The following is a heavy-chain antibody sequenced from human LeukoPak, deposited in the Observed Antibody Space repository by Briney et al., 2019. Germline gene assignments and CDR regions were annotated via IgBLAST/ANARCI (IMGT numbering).Heavy chain of an antibody. Sequence: GDSLKISCKGSGCSFTSYWIGWVRQMPGKGLEWMGIIYPGDSDTRYSPSFQGQVTISADKSISTAYLQWSSLKASDTAMYYCARQIAAVSFDPWGQGTLVTVSS. CDR2: IYPGDSDT. D-gene: IGHD6-13*01. V-gene: IGHV5-51*01. CDR1: GCSFTSYW. J-gene: IGHJ5*02. CDR3: ARQIAAVSFDP.